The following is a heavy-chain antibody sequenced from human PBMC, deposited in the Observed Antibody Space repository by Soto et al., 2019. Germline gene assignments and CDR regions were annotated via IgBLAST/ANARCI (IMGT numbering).Heavy chain of an antibody. V-gene: IGHV4-59*01. D-gene: IGHD2-21*01. J-gene: IGHJ5*02. CDR2: VYNSGST. CDR3: ARRAVVAVTGSLDNWLDP. CDR1: GGSITSYN. Sequence: PSETLSLTCTVSGGSITSYNWNWLRQPPGKALEWIGYVYNSGSTNYNPSLKSRVTISVDTSKNQFSLKVNSVTAADTAVYYCARRAVVAVTGSLDNWLDPWGQGILV.